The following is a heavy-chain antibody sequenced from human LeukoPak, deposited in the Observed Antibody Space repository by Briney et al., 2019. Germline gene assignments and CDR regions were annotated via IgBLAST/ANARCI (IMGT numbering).Heavy chain of an antibody. CDR3: AKAPRDSDCY. D-gene: IGHD2-21*02. J-gene: IGHJ4*02. Sequence: PGGSLRLSCAVSGGTFSAYWMAWVRQSPGKGLEWVAEINEDGSVKYYVDPMKGRFTISRDNAKNSLYLQMNSLGAEDTAVYYCAKAPRDSDCYWGQGTLVTVSS. CDR2: INEDGSVK. V-gene: IGHV3-7*01. CDR1: GGTFSAYW.